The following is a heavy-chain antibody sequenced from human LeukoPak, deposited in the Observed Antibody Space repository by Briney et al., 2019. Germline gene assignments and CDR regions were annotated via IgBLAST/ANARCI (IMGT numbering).Heavy chain of an antibody. V-gene: IGHV3-23*01. D-gene: IGHD3-3*01. CDR3: AKESRGITIFGVVRAVHPNFDY. CDR2: ISGSGGST. Sequence: PEGSLRLSCAASGFTFSSYAMSWVSQAPGKGLEWVSAISGSGGSTYYADSVKGRFTISRDNSKNTLYLQMNSLRAEDTAVYYCAKESRGITIFGVVRAVHPNFDYWGQGTLVTVSS. J-gene: IGHJ4*02. CDR1: GFTFSSYA.